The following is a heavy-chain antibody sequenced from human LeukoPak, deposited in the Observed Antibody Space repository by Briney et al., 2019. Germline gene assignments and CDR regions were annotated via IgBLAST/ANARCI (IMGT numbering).Heavy chain of an antibody. CDR3: ARDRLELRFLEWLQYYYYYGMDV. D-gene: IGHD3-3*01. CDR2: ISSSSSYI. Sequence: PGGSLRLSCAASGFTFSSYSMNRVRQAPGKGLEWVSSISSSSSYIYYADSVKGRFTISRDNAKNSLYLQMNSLRAEDTAVYYCARDRLELRFLEWLQYYYYYGMDVWGQGTTVTVSS. CDR1: GFTFSSYS. V-gene: IGHV3-21*01. J-gene: IGHJ6*02.